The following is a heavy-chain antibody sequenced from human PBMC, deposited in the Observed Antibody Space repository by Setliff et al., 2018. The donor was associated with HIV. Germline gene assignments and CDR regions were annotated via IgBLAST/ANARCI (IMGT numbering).Heavy chain of an antibody. J-gene: IGHJ5*02. CDR3: ARVRRTTGWFDP. CDR2: IYTSGST. D-gene: IGHD4-17*01. CDR1: GGSISSYY. Sequence: SETLSLTCTVSGGSISSYYWSWIRQPPGKGLEWIGYIYTSGSTNYNPSLKSRVTISVDTSKNQFSLKLSSVTAADTAVYYCARVRRTTGWFDPWGQGTLVTVPQ. V-gene: IGHV4-4*08.